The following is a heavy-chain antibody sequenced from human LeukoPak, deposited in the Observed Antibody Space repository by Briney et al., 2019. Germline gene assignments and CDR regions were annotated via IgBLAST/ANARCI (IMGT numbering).Heavy chain of an antibody. J-gene: IGHJ4*02. CDR2: ISSSSSTI. CDR3: ARFDSSGYFDY. V-gene: IGHV3-48*01. D-gene: IGHD6-19*01. Sequence: GGSLRLSCAASGFSFTTYWMGWVRQAPGKGLEWVSYISSSSSTIYYADSVKGRFTISRDNAKNSLYLQMNSLRAEDTAVYYCARFDSSGYFDYWGQGTLVTVSS. CDR1: GFSFTTYW.